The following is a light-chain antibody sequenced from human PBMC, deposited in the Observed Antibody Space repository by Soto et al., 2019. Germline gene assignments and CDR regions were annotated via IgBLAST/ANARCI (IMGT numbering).Light chain of an antibody. J-gene: IGLJ3*02. Sequence: QSALTQPASVSGSPGQSITISCTGRNIDVGAYNYVSWYQQHPGKAPKLIIYEVNNRPSGVSHRFSGSKSGNTASLTISGLQADDEADYYCASYTISSTRVFGGGTKVTVL. V-gene: IGLV2-14*01. CDR1: NIDVGAYNY. CDR3: ASYTISSTRV. CDR2: EVN.